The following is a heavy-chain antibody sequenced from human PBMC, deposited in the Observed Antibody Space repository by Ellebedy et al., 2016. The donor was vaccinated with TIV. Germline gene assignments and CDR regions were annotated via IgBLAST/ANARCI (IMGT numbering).Heavy chain of an antibody. J-gene: IGHJ4*02. V-gene: IGHV3-7*01. CDR3: ARGGATSSRYWRN. CDR2: INQDGSDK. Sequence: GESLKISCAASEFAFETDWMTWVRQAPGKGLEWVANINQDGSDKSYVASVKGRFSISRDNAKNSRYLQMNSLRAEDTAVYYCARGGATSSRYWRNWGQGALVTVSS. D-gene: IGHD2-2*01. CDR1: EFAFETDW.